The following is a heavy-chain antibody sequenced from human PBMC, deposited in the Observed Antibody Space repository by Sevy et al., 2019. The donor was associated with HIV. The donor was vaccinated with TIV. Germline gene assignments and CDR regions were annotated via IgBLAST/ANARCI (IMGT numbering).Heavy chain of an antibody. V-gene: IGHV3-53*01. CDR1: GFIVSSNY. CDR3: ARDRNTAMVIGMDV. J-gene: IGHJ6*02. CDR2: IYSGGST. Sequence: GGSLRLSCAASGFIVSSNYMSWVRQAPGKGLEWVSVIYSGGSTYYADSVKGGFTISRDNSKNTLYFQMNSLRAEDTAVYYCARDRNTAMVIGMDVWGQGTTVTVSS. D-gene: IGHD5-18*01.